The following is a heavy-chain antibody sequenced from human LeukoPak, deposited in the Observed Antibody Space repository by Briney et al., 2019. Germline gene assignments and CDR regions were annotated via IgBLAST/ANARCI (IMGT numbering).Heavy chain of an antibody. V-gene: IGHV3-48*03. J-gene: IGHJ3*02. D-gene: IGHD4-17*01. CDR2: ISSSGSTI. Sequence: GGSLRLSCAASGFTFSSYEMNWVRQAPGKGLEWVLYISSSGSTIYYADSVKGRFTISRDNAKNSLYLQMNSLRAEDTAVYYCARGTTVTTAGAVAFDIWGQGTMVTVSS. CDR1: GFTFSSYE. CDR3: ARGTTVTTAGAVAFDI.